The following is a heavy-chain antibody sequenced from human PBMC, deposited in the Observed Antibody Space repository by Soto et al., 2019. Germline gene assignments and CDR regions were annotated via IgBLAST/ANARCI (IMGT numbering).Heavy chain of an antibody. Sequence: ASVKVSCKASGFSFSNYGLTWVRQAPGQGLEWLGWIRPNNVNTEYAHKVQDRLTMTTETSTNTAHMELRSLRSDDTAVYYCLLGYCSGGTCFSGYYGMDVWGQGTTVTV. V-gene: IGHV1-18*01. J-gene: IGHJ6*02. D-gene: IGHD2-15*01. CDR2: IRPNNVNT. CDR1: GFSFSNYG. CDR3: LLGYCSGGTCFSGYYGMDV.